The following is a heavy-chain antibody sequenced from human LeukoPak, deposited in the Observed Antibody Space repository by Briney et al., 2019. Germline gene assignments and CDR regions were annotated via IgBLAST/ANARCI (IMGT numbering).Heavy chain of an antibody. Sequence: GETLRLSCAASGFTFSSHGMNWVRQAPGRGLEWVSTLSGSGGSTYYADAVKGRFTISRDNSKNTLYLQMTSLRAEDTAVYYCAKSRTVVIPLDYWGQGSLVTVSS. CDR1: GFTFSSHG. CDR2: LSGSGGST. V-gene: IGHV3-23*01. D-gene: IGHD4-23*01. CDR3: AKSRTVVIPLDY. J-gene: IGHJ4*02.